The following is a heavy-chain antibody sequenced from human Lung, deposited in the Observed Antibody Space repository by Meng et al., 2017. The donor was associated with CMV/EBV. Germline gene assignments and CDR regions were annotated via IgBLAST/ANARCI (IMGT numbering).Heavy chain of an antibody. Sequence: SNTLSLXXSVSGGPIVSNSYYWGWIRQPPGKGLEWIGSMYYSGSTYYNPSLKSRVTISVDTSKKQISLKLSSVTAADTAVYYCARGYYSDSSGHYYANPHLFDPWGRGXLVTVSS. D-gene: IGHD3-22*01. J-gene: IGHJ5*02. CDR2: MYYSGST. V-gene: IGHV4-39*07. CDR1: GGPIVSNSYY. CDR3: ARGYYSDSSGHYYANPHLFDP.